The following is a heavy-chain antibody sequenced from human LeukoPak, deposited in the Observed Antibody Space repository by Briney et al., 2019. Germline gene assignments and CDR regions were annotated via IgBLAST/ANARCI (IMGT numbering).Heavy chain of an antibody. D-gene: IGHD6-13*01. CDR1: GFTFSSYE. J-gene: IGHJ4*02. V-gene: IGHV3-48*03. Sequence: GGSLRLSCAASGFTFSSYEMNWVRQAPGKGLEWVSYISSSGSTIYCADSVKGRFTISRDNAKNSLYLQMNSLRAEDTAVYNCARDARIAAEAFDYWGQGTLVTVSS. CDR3: ARDARIAAEAFDY. CDR2: ISSSGSTI.